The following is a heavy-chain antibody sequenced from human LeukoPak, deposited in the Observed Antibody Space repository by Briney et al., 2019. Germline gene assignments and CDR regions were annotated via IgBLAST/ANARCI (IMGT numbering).Heavy chain of an antibody. CDR3: ARDPSTVVVVAATSDY. CDR1: GFTCSSYS. CDR2: ISSSSSYI. D-gene: IGHD2-15*01. Sequence: GGSLRLSCAASGFTCSSYSMNWVRQAPGKGLEWVSSISSSSSYIYYADSVKGRFTISRDNAKNSLYLQMNSLRAEDTAVYYCARDPSTVVVVAATSDYWGQGTLVTVSS. J-gene: IGHJ4*02. V-gene: IGHV3-21*01.